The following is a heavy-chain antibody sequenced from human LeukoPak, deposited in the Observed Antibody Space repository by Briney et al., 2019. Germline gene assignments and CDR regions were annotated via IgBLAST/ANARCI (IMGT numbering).Heavy chain of an antibody. J-gene: IGHJ4*02. V-gene: IGHV1-69*06. CDR3: ARDDAGYGDYTTDY. CDR1: GYTFTGYY. CDR2: ITPIFGTA. Sequence: SVKVSCKASGYTFTGYYMHWVRQAPGQGLEWMGGITPIFGTANYAQKFQGRVTITADKSTSTAYMELSSLRSEDTAVYYCARDDAGYGDYTTDYWGQGTLVTVSS. D-gene: IGHD4-17*01.